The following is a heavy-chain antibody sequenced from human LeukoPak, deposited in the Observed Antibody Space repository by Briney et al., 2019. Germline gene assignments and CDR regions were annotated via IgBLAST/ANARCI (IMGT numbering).Heavy chain of an antibody. CDR1: GFTFSSYA. CDR3: AKDRGQRITISGVGDY. D-gene: IGHD3-3*01. CDR2: ISGSGGST. Sequence: PGGSLRLSCAASGFTFSSYAMSWVRQAPGKGLEWVSAISGSGGSTYYADSVKGRFTISRDNSKNTLYLQMNSLRAEDTAVYCCAKDRGQRITISGVGDYWGQGTLVTVSS. V-gene: IGHV3-23*01. J-gene: IGHJ4*02.